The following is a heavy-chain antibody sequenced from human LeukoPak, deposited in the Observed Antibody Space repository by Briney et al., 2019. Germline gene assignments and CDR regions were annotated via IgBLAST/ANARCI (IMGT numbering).Heavy chain of an antibody. CDR1: GGSISSSSYY. CDR3: ARASRPGGDSSGYDFDY. V-gene: IGHV4-39*01. Sequence: PSETLSLTCTVSGGSISSSSYYWGWIRQPPGKGLEWIGSIYYSGSTYYNPSLKSRVTISVDTSKNQFSLQLSSVTAADTAVYFCARASRPGGDSSGYDFDYWGQGTLVTVSS. J-gene: IGHJ4*02. CDR2: IYYSGST. D-gene: IGHD3-22*01.